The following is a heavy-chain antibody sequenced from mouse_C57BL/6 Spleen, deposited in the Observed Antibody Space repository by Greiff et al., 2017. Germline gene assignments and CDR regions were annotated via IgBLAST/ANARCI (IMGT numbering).Heavy chain of an antibody. D-gene: IGHD1-1*01. V-gene: IGHV5-17*01. CDR1: GFTFSDYG. CDR3: ARTLYGSSPAWFAY. J-gene: IGHJ3*01. CDR2: ISSGSSTI. Sequence: EVKLVESGGGLVKPGGSLKLSCAASGFTFSDYGMHWVRQAPEKGLEWVAYISSGSSTIYYADTVKGRFTISRDNATNTLFLQMTSLRSEDTAMYYCARTLYGSSPAWFAYWGQGTLVTVSA.